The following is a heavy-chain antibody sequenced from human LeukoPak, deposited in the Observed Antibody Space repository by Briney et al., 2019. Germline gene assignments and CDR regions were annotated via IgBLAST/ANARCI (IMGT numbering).Heavy chain of an antibody. J-gene: IGHJ6*03. CDR2: IYYSGST. D-gene: IGHD2-15*01. CDR3: ARKTHPLLRAYYYMDV. V-gene: IGHV4-59*01. Sequence: SETLSLTCTVSGGSISSYYWSWIRQPPGKGLEWIGYIYYSGSTNYNPSLKSRVTISVDTSKNQFSLKLSSVTAADTAVYYCARKTHPLLRAYYYMDVWGKGTTVTVSS. CDR1: GGSISSYY.